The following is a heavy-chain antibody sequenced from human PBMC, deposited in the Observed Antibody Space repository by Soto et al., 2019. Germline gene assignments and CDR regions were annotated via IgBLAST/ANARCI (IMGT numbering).Heavy chain of an antibody. CDR1: GGSISSDHYH. D-gene: IGHD4-17*01. CDR2: IHYSGSV. V-gene: IGHV4-30-4*01. J-gene: IGHJ6*02. CDR3: VREDDGVDRDYYGLAV. Sequence: QVQLQESGPGLVRPSQNLSLTCTVSGGSISSDHYHWTWIRQTPGKGLEWIGYIHYSGSVYYNPSLHSRVTMSVATSKNLFSLNLCSVTAADTPVYFFVREDDGVDRDYYGLAVWGQGTTVPVSS.